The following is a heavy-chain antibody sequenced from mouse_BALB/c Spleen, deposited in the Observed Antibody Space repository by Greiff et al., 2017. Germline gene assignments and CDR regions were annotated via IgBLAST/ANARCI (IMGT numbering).Heavy chain of an antibody. J-gene: IGHJ3*01. Sequence: VQLQQSGPGLVKPSQSLSLTCTVTGYSITSDYAWNWIRQFPGNKLEWMGYISYSGSTSYNPSLKSRISITRDTSKNQFFLQLNSVTTEDTATYYCARDGSRGFAYWGQGTLVTVSA. CDR1: GYSITSDYA. CDR3: ARDGSRGFAY. D-gene: IGHD2-3*01. CDR2: ISYSGST. V-gene: IGHV3-2*02.